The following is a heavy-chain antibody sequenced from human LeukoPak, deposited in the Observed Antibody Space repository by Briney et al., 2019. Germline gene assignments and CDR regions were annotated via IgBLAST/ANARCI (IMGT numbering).Heavy chain of an antibody. CDR1: GYTFTDYD. J-gene: IGHJ3*02. V-gene: IGHV1-8*03. D-gene: IGHD4-17*01. Sequence: ASVTVSCKTSGYTFTDYDIHWVRQAPGQGLEWMGWMNPNSGKTNYAQKLQGRVTFSRNTSLSVAYMELNGLRSEDAAVYFCARGDFGETNTAFDIWGQGTMVAVSS. CDR2: MNPNSGKT. CDR3: ARGDFGETNTAFDI.